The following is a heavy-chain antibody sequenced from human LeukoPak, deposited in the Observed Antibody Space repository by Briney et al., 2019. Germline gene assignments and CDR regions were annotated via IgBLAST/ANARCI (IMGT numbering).Heavy chain of an antibody. V-gene: IGHV1-46*01. J-gene: IGHJ1*01. CDR1: GYTFTSYY. D-gene: IGHD2-15*01. Sequence: ASVKVSCKASGYTFTSYYMHWVRQAPGQGLEWMGIINPSGGSTSYAQKFQGRVTITRDTSTSTVYMELSSLRSEDTAVYYCARDSLDCSGGSCYSREYFQDWGQGTLVTVSS. CDR2: INPSGGST. CDR3: ARDSLDCSGGSCYSREYFQD.